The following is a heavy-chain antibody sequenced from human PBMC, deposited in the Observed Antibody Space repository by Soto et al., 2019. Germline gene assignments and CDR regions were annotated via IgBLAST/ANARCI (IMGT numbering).Heavy chain of an antibody. D-gene: IGHD3-3*01. Sequence: ASVKVSCKTSGYTFTSYGISWVRQAPGQGLEWMGWIGTYNGNTNYAQKLQGRVTLTTDTSTSTAYMELRSLRSDDTAVYYCARDLNRLFGEDFRGIPAYWGQRTLVTVSS. CDR1: GYTFTSYG. CDR2: IGTYNGNT. CDR3: ARDLNRLFGEDFRGIPAY. V-gene: IGHV1-18*01. J-gene: IGHJ4*02.